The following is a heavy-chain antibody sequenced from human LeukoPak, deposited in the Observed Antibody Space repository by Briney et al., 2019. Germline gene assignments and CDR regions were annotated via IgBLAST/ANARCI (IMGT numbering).Heavy chain of an antibody. D-gene: IGHD3-22*01. V-gene: IGHV4-4*09. CDR3: ARQAPRDSSGYPIYYFDY. CDR1: GCSISSYY. Sequence: SETLSLTCTVSGCSISSYYWSWIRQPPGKGLEGIGYIYTSGSTNYNPSLKTRVTIQVDTSKNQFSLKLSSVTAADTAVYYCARQAPRDSSGYPIYYFDYWGQGTLVTVSS. CDR2: IYTSGST. J-gene: IGHJ4*02.